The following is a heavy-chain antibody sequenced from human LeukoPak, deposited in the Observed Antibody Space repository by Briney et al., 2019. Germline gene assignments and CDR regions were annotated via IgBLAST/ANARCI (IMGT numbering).Heavy chain of an antibody. CDR3: AGGRFPGSGSYYNSFDY. CDR1: GYTFTGYA. CDR2: VNVDNGDT. D-gene: IGHD3-10*01. Sequence: GASVKVSCKTSGYTFTGYAITWVRQAPGQGLEWMGWVNVDNGDTNYAQKFQGRVTMTTDTSTNTAFLELRSLTSDDTAVYYCAGGRFPGSGSYYNSFDYWGQGTLVTGFS. V-gene: IGHV1-18*01. J-gene: IGHJ4*02.